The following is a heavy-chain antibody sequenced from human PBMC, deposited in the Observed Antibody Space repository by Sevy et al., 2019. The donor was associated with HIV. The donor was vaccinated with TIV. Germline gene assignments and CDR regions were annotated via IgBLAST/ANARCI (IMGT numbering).Heavy chain of an antibody. CDR2: ISTSTSTTTI. J-gene: IGHJ5*02. CDR3: ARAAGWFDA. V-gene: IGHV3-11*01. CDR1: GFTFNDYN. Sequence: GGSLRLSCAASGFTFNDYNLSWIRQAPGKGLEWVSYISTSTSTTTIYDADSVKGRFTISRDNAKNSIYLQMNSLRVDDTAVYYGARAAGWFDAWGQGTLVTVSS.